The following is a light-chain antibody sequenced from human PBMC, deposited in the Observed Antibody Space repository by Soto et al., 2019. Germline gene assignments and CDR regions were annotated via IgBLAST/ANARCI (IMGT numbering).Light chain of an antibody. CDR2: RNN. J-gene: IGLJ3*02. CDR1: SSNIGNNY. CDR3: AAWDDSLSGPVM. Sequence: QPVLTQPPSASGTPGQRVTISCSGSSSNIGNNYVYWYQQFPGTAPKLLISRNNQRPSGVPDRFSGSKSGTSASLAISGLQSEDEADYYCAAWDDSLSGPVMFGGGTKLTVL. V-gene: IGLV1-47*01.